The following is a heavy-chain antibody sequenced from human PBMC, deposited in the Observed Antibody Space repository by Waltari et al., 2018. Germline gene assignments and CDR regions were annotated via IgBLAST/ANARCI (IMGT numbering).Heavy chain of an antibody. J-gene: IGHJ6*02. Sequence: PGGSLRLSCAASGFTVSSNYMSWVRQAPGKGLEWVSVIYSGGSTYYADSVKGRFTISRDNSKNTLYLQMNSLRAEDTAVYYCAREIWGYYYYGMDVWGQGTTVTVSS. CDR2: IYSGGST. D-gene: IGHD2-15*01. CDR3: AREIWGYYYYGMDV. CDR1: GFTVSSNY. V-gene: IGHV3-53*01.